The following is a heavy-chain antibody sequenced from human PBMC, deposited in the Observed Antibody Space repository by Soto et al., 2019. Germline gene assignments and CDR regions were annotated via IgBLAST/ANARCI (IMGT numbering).Heavy chain of an antibody. D-gene: IGHD5-12*01. CDR2: INPSGGST. V-gene: IGHV1-46*01. CDR1: GYTFTSYY. Sequence: ASVKVSCKASGYTFTSYYMYWVRQAPGQGLKWMGIINPSGGSTSYAQKFQGRVTMTRDTSTSTVYMELSSLRSEDTAVYYCARVEMATIKGNAFDIWGQGTMGTVSS. CDR3: ARVEMATIKGNAFDI. J-gene: IGHJ3*02.